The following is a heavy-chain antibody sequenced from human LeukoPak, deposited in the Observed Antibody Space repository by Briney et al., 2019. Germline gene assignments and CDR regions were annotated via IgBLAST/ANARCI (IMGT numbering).Heavy chain of an antibody. D-gene: IGHD6-13*01. CDR1: GGSISSSGYC. Sequence: SETLSLTCTVSGGSISSSGYCWGWVRQPPGKGLEWIGNICYSETTYYNPSLKSRVTISVDTSKKQFSLKLNSVTAADTAVYYCTRHLGGSSWIDYWGQGTLVTVSS. J-gene: IGHJ4*02. V-gene: IGHV4-39*01. CDR3: TRHLGGSSWIDY. CDR2: ICYSETT.